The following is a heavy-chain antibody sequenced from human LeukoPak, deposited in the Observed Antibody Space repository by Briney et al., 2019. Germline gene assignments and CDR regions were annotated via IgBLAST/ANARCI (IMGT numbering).Heavy chain of an antibody. V-gene: IGHV3-48*04. CDR2: ISSSGSTI. CDR1: GFTFSSYS. CDR3: ATGTSYHGS. Sequence: PGGSLRLSCAASGFTFSSYSMNWVRQAPGKGLEWVSYISSSGSTIYYADSVKGRFTISRDNAKNSLYLQMDSLRAEDTAVYYCATGTSYHGSWGQGTLVTVSS. J-gene: IGHJ5*02. D-gene: IGHD3-10*01.